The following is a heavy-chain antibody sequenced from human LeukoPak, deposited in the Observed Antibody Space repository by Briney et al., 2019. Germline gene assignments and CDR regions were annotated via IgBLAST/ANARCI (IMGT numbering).Heavy chain of an antibody. V-gene: IGHV4-59*01. CDR1: GGSLRSSY. CDR2: IYYSGST. CDR3: ASTSGYCSGGNCYSAFDY. D-gene: IGHD2-15*01. J-gene: IGHJ4*02. Sequence: PSETLSLTCSVSGGSLRSSYWSWIRQPPGKGLEWIGYIYYSGSTNYNPSLKSRLTISVDTSNNQFSLKLSSVTAADTAVYYCASTSGYCSGGNCYSAFDYWGQGTLVTVSS.